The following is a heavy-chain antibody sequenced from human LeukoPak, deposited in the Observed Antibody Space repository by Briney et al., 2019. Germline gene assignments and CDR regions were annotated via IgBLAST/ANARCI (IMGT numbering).Heavy chain of an antibody. CDR3: AKNMDV. J-gene: IGHJ6*03. CDR1: GFTFDDYA. Sequence: GGSLRLSCAASGFTFDDYAMHWVRQAPGKGLEWVSGISWNSVSIGYADSVKGRFTISRDNAKNSLYLQMNSLRAEDMALYYCAKNMDVWGKGTTVTVSS. V-gene: IGHV3-9*03. CDR2: ISWNSVSI.